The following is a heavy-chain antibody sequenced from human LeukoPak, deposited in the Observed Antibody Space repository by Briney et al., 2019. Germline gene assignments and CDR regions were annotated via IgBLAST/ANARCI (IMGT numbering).Heavy chain of an antibody. CDR3: ASQYYYDSSGYYVDY. Sequence: GSLRLSCAASGFTFSSYWMSWVRQPPGKGLEWIGEINHSGSTNYNPSLKSRVTISVDTSKNQFSLKLSSVTAADTAVYYCASQYYYDSSGYYVDYWGQGTLVTVSS. V-gene: IGHV4-34*01. D-gene: IGHD3-22*01. CDR2: INHSGST. J-gene: IGHJ4*02. CDR1: GFTFSSYW.